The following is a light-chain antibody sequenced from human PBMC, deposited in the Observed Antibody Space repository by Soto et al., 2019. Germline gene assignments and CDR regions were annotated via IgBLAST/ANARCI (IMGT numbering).Light chain of an antibody. CDR3: QQYNNWPRT. J-gene: IGKJ1*01. Sequence: EIVMTQSRGTLSVSPGERATLSCRASQSVSSNLAWYQQKPGQAPRLLIYGASTRATGIPARFSGSRSGTEFTLTISSLQSEDFAVYYCQQYNNWPRTFGQGTKVEIK. CDR1: QSVSSN. V-gene: IGKV3-15*01. CDR2: GAS.